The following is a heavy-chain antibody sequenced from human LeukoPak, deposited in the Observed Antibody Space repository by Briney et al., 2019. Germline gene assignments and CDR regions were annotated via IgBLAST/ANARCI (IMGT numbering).Heavy chain of an antibody. CDR2: IRVSDGAK. D-gene: IGHD2-2*02. CDR1: GFTFPTYA. J-gene: IGHJ4*02. V-gene: IGHV3-23*01. Sequence: PGGSLRLSCAASGFTFPTYAMKWVRQAPGKGLEWVSSIRVSDGAKFYADSVKGRFTISRDNSKNTLYLQMNSLRAEDTAVYYCAKAPQYQLLYSNYWGQGTLVTVSS. CDR3: AKAPQYQLLYSNY.